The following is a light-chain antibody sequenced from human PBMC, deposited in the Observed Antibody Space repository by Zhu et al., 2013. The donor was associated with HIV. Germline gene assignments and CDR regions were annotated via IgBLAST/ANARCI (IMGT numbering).Light chain of an antibody. V-gene: IGKV4-1*01. J-gene: IGKJ2*01. Sequence: DIVLTQSPEFLAVSLGERATINCKSSQSVFYSSNNRNYLAWYQHQSGQPPKLLISWASTRESGVPDRFSGSGSGTDFTLTISSLQAEDVAVYYCQQYYSTPQTFGQGTKLEIK. CDR2: WAS. CDR3: QQYYSTPQT. CDR1: QSVFYSSNNRNY.